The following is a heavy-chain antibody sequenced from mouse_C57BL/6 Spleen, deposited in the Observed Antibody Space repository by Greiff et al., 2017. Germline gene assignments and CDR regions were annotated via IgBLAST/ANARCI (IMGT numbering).Heavy chain of an antibody. D-gene: IGHD2-3*01. CDR3: ARVDGYYEDY. CDR2: IYPGDGDT. J-gene: IGHJ2*01. V-gene: IGHV1-82*01. CDR1: GYAFSSSW. Sequence: QVQLQQSGPELVKPGASVKISCKASGYAFSSSWMNWVKQRPGKGLEWIGRIYPGDGDTNYNGKFKGKATLTADKSSSTAYMQLSSLTSEDSAVYFCARVDGYYEDYWGQGTTLTVSS.